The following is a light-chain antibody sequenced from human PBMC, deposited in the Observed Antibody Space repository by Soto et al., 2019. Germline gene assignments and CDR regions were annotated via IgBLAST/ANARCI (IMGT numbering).Light chain of an antibody. CDR3: SSYSKKDILI. Sequence: QSALTQPASVSGSPGQSITISCGGTSSDVGAYNYVSWYQQHPGKAPKLIIFDVTSRPSGVSNRFSGSKSANTASLTISGLQAEDAADYYCSSYSKKDILIFGGGTQLTVL. J-gene: IGLJ2*01. CDR1: SSDVGAYNY. V-gene: IGLV2-14*03. CDR2: DVT.